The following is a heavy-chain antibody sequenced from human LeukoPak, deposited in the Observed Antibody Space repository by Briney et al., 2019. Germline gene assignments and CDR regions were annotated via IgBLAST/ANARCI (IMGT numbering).Heavy chain of an antibody. CDR2: IDQDGREK. J-gene: IGHJ4*02. D-gene: IGHD5-18*01. CDR3: ARDPNWGYSYGLGEDY. Sequence: GGSLRLSCAASGFTFTIYWMSWVRQAPGKGLEWVANIDQDGREKSFVDSVRGRFSISRDNAKNTLYLQMNSLRAEDTAVYYCARDPNWGYSYGLGEDYWGQGTLVTVSS. CDR1: GFTFTIYW. V-gene: IGHV3-7*03.